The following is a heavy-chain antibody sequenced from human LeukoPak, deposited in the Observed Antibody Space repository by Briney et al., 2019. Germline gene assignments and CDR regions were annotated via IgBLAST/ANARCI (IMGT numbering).Heavy chain of an antibody. CDR3: ARDPGSWFYFDY. CDR1: GGSFGTYY. V-gene: IGHV4-59*12. D-gene: IGHD6-13*01. J-gene: IGHJ4*02. Sequence: SETLSLTCTVSGGSFGTYYWSWIRQPPGKGLEWIGYIYYSGSTNYNPSLKSRVTMSVDTSKNQFSLKLSSVTAADTAVYYCARDPGSWFYFDYWGQGTLVTVSS. CDR2: IYYSGST.